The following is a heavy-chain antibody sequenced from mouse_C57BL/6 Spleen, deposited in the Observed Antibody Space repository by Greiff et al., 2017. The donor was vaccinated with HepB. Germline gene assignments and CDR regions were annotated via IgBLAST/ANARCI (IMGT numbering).Heavy chain of an antibody. V-gene: IGHV5-4*01. CDR2: ISDGGSYT. J-gene: IGHJ2*01. Sequence: VQLVESGGGLVKPGGSLKLSCAASGFTFSSYAMSWVRQTPEKRLEWVATISDGGSYTYYPDNVKGRFTISRDNAKNNLYLQMSHLKSEDTAMYYCARAPSSYYFDYWGQGTTLTVSS. CDR1: GFTFSSYA. CDR3: ARAPSSYYFDY.